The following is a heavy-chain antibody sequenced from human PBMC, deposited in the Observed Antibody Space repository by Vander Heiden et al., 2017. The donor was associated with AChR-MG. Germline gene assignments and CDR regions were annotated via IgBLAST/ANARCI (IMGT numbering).Heavy chain of an antibody. CDR2: IYYGAST. D-gene: IGHD2-15*01. Sequence: QVQLQESGPGLVKPSQTLSLTCTVSGGSINSGGYYWGWIRQHPGKGLEWIGYIYYGASTYYNPSLKSRLTISLDTSKNQFSLKLSSVTAADTAVYYCARAKRSRLVYFDYWGQGTLVTVSS. CDR3: ARAKRSRLVYFDY. J-gene: IGHJ4*02. CDR1: GGSINSGGYY. V-gene: IGHV4-31*03.